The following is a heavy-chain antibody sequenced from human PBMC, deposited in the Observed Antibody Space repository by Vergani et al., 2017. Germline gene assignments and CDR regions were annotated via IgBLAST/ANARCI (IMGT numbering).Heavy chain of an antibody. D-gene: IGHD6-13*01. CDR2: IYASGTT. CDR1: GGSISSYY. J-gene: IGHJ4*02. CDR3: ARGSRAEGGSGPDK. V-gene: IGHV4-4*07. Sequence: QVQLQESGPGLVKPSETLSLTCTVSGGSISSYYWSWIRQPAGKGLEWIGRIYASGTTNYNPSFKNRVTMSVDTSKNQFSLKLNSVTAADTAVYYCARGSRAEGGSGPDKWGQGTLVTVSS.